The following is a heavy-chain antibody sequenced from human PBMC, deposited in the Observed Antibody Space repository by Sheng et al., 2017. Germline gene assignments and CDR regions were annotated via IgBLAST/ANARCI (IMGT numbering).Heavy chain of an antibody. J-gene: IGHJ4*02. Sequence: EVQLLESGGGLVQPGGSLRLSCAASGFTFSSYAMSWVRQTPGKGLEWVSAISGSGGSLYYPDSVKGRFTISRDNSKNTLYLQMNSLRAEDTAVYYCAKVAGATTSRLDYWGQGTLVTVSS. CDR2: ISGSGGSL. CDR3: AKVAGATTSRLDY. D-gene: IGHD1-26*01. CDR1: GFTFSSYA. V-gene: IGHV3-23*01.